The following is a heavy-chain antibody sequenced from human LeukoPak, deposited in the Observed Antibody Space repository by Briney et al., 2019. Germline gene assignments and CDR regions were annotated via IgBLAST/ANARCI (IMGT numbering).Heavy chain of an antibody. CDR3: ARGGSRKEVAY. CDR1: GFTFSDYY. Sequence: GESLKISCAASGFTFSDYYMSWIRQAPGKGLEWVSYISSSSSYTNYADSVKGRFTISRDNAKNSLYLQMNSLRAEDTALYYCARGGSRKEVAYWGQGTLVTVSS. CDR2: ISSSSSYT. V-gene: IGHV3-11*05. D-gene: IGHD3-10*01. J-gene: IGHJ4*02.